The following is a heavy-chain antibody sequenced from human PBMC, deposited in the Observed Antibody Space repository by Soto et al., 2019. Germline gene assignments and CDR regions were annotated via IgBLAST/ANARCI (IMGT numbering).Heavy chain of an antibody. CDR2: ISSSSNYI. CDR3: ARALSGYWYFDL. J-gene: IGHJ2*01. D-gene: IGHD3-10*01. Sequence: GSLRLSCAASGFTLSSQTMNWVRQAPGKGLEWVSCISSSSNYIYYADSVKGRVTISRDKAKNSLYLQMNSLRAEDTAIYYCARALSGYWYFDLWGRGTLVTVSS. CDR1: GFTLSSQT. V-gene: IGHV3-21*01.